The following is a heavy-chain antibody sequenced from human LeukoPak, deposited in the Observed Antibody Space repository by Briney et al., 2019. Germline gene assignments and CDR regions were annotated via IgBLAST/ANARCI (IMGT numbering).Heavy chain of an antibody. Sequence: ASVKVSCKASGYTFTGYYMHWVRQAPGQGLEWMGWINPNSGGTNYAQKFQGRVTMTRDTSISTAYMELSRLRSDDTAVYYCARDSSYYDILTGMDVWGKGTTVTVSS. CDR1: GYTFTGYY. CDR2: INPNSGGT. D-gene: IGHD3-9*01. J-gene: IGHJ6*03. CDR3: ARDSSYYDILTGMDV. V-gene: IGHV1-2*02.